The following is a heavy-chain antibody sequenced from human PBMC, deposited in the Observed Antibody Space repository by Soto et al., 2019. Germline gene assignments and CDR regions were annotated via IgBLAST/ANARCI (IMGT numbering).Heavy chain of an antibody. Sequence: EVQLLESGGTWEQPGGSLRLSFAASGFTFSSYAMSWVRQAPGKGLEWVSAISASGGNTYYADSVKGRFTITRDSSKTTLYLQMNSLRAEDTAVYYCARELYDYVWGSSRPHWGLGSLVTVSS. J-gene: IGHJ4*02. CDR2: ISASGGNT. CDR3: ARELYDYVWGSSRPH. V-gene: IGHV3-23*01. CDR1: GFTFSSYA. D-gene: IGHD3-16*02.